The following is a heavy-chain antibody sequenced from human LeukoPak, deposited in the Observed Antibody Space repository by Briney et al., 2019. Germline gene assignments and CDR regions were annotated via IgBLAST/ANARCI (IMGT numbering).Heavy chain of an antibody. CDR1: GGSFSGYY. CDR3: ARGIAAAGTIDPGY. CDR2: INHSGST. Sequence: SETLSLTCAVYGGSFSGYYWSWIRQPPGKGLGWIGEINHSGSTNYNPSLKSRVTISVDTSKNQFSLKLSSVTAADTAVYYCARGIAAAGTIDPGYWGQGTLVTVSS. J-gene: IGHJ4*02. V-gene: IGHV4-34*01. D-gene: IGHD6-13*01.